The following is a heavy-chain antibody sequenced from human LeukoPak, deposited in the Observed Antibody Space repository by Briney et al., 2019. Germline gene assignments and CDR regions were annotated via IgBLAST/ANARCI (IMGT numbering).Heavy chain of an antibody. V-gene: IGHV4-39*01. D-gene: IGHD6-6*01. Sequence: SETLSLTCTVSGGSISSPAYYWGWIRQPPGKGLQYIASISYTGTTYYNPSPKSRVTISADSSKNQFSLNLNSVTAADTAVYYCTRRPFSTSSGGIDSWGQGTLVTVSS. CDR3: TRRPFSTSSGGIDS. CDR2: ISYTGTT. CDR1: GGSISSPAYY. J-gene: IGHJ4*02.